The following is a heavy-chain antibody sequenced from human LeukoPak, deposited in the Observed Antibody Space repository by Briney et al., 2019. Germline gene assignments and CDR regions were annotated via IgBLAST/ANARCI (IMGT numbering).Heavy chain of an antibody. J-gene: IGHJ4*02. V-gene: IGHV3-43D*03. CDR2: ISWDGGST. Sequence: GGSLRLSCAASGFTFDDYAMHWVRQAPQKGLEWVSLISWDGGSTYYADSVKGRFTISRDNSKNSLYLQMSSLRAEDTALYYCAKDMAPPGAAPSTPDYWGQGTLVTVSS. D-gene: IGHD6-13*01. CDR3: AKDMAPPGAAPSTPDY. CDR1: GFTFDDYA.